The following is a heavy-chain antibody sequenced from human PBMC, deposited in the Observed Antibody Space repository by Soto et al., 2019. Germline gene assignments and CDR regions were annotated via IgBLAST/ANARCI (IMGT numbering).Heavy chain of an antibody. D-gene: IGHD3-10*01. Sequence: QPGGSLRLSCAGSGFTFRWFGMNWVRQAPGKGLEWVARISNDGSNEYYVDSVRGRFTISRDNSKNTLYLQMDSLRAEDTAVHYCAKGEVRGIIPSYFDYWGLGTLVTVSS. CDR2: ISNDGSNE. CDR3: AKGEVRGIIPSYFDY. V-gene: IGHV3-30*18. CDR1: GFTFRWFG. J-gene: IGHJ4*02.